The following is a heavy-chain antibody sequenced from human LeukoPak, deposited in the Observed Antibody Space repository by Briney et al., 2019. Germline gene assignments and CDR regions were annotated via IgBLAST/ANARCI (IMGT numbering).Heavy chain of an antibody. CDR2: IRGSGGTT. V-gene: IGHV3-23*01. CDR1: GFTFSNYA. D-gene: IGHD2-15*01. J-gene: IGHJ4*02. CDR3: AKDGNYGRHCSGGSCYSVNFDY. Sequence: GGSLRLSCAASGFTFSNYAMSWVRQAPGKGLEWVSAIRGSGGTTYYADSVKGRFTISRDNSKNTLYLQMNSLRAEDTAVYYCAKDGNYGRHCSGGSCYSVNFDYWGQGTLVTVSS.